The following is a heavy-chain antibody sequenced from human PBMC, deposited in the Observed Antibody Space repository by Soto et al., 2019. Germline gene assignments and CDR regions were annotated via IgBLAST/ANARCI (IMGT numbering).Heavy chain of an antibody. Sequence: ASVKVSCKASGYTFTSYAMHWVRQAPGQRLEWMGWINAGNGNTKYSQKFQGRVTITRDTSASTAYMELSSLRSEDTAVYYCARVLGATGHFDYWGQGTLVTVSS. CDR2: INAGNGNT. D-gene: IGHD1-26*01. CDR3: ARVLGATGHFDY. J-gene: IGHJ4*02. CDR1: GYTFTSYA. V-gene: IGHV1-3*01.